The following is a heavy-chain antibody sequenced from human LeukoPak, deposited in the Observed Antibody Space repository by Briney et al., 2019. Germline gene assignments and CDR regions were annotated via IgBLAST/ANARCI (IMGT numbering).Heavy chain of an antibody. CDR1: GGSISSSNW. D-gene: IGHD2-15*01. CDR3: ASRSPRYCSGGSSSPAAFDI. V-gene: IGHV4-4*02. Sequence: PSGTLSLTCAVSGGSISSSNWGSWVRQPPGKGLEWMGEIYHSGSTNYNPSLKSRVTISVDKSKNQFSLKLSSVTAADTAVYYCASRSPRYCSGGSSSPAAFDIWGQATMVTVSS. J-gene: IGHJ3*02. CDR2: IYHSGST.